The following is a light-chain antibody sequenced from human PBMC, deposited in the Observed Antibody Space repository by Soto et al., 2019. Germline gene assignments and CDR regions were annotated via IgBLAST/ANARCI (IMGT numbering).Light chain of an antibody. CDR2: EVS. CDR1: SSDVGCYNY. CDR3: SSYAGSTPVV. V-gene: IGLV2-8*01. J-gene: IGLJ2*01. Sequence: QSVLTQPPSASGSPGQSVTISCTGTSSDVGCYNYVSWYQQHPGKAPKLMIYEVSKRPSGVPDRFSGSKSGNTASLTVSGLQAEDEADYYCSSYAGSTPVVFGGGTKVTVL.